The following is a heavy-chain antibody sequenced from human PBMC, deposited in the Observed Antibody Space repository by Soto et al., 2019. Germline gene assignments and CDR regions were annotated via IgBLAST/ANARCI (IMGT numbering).Heavy chain of an antibody. J-gene: IGHJ4*02. CDR2: INAGNGNT. CDR3: ARDPGYSFGPDYFDY. Sequence: GASVKVSCKASGYTFTSYAMHWVRQAPGQRLEWMGWINAGNGNTKYSQKFQGRVTITADESTSTAYMELRSLRSEDTAVYYCARDPGYSFGPDYFDYWGQGTLVTVSS. CDR1: GYTFTSYA. D-gene: IGHD5-18*01. V-gene: IGHV1-3*01.